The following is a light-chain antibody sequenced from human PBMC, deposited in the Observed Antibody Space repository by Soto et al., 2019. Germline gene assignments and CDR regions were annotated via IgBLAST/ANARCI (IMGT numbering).Light chain of an antibody. CDR2: FNN. CDR1: TSNIGTNT. CDR3: AAWDASLSGVV. V-gene: IGLV1-44*01. J-gene: IGLJ2*01. Sequence: QAVVTQPPSASGTPGQRVTISCSGSTSNIGTNTVNWYQQLPGTAPKLLIYFNNERPSGVPDRFSGSKSGTSASLAINGLQSDDEAVYYCAAWDASLSGVVFGGGTKLTVL.